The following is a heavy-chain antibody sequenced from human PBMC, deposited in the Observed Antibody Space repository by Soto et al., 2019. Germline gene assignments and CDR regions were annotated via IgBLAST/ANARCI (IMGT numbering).Heavy chain of an antibody. V-gene: IGHV4-30-2*01. J-gene: IGHJ4*02. Sequence: QLQLQESGSGLVKPSQTLSLTCAVSGGSISSGGYSWSWIRQPPGNGLEWIGYIYHSGSTYYNPSLKSRVTISVDRSKNQFSLKLSSVTAADTAVYYCARGMTTVTTIDYWGQGTLVTVSS. CDR1: GGSISSGGYS. D-gene: IGHD4-4*01. CDR3: ARGMTTVTTIDY. CDR2: IYHSGST.